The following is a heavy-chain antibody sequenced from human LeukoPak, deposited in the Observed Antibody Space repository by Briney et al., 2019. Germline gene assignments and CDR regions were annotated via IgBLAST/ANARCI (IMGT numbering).Heavy chain of an antibody. V-gene: IGHV3-48*01. CDR2: ISSSSSTI. J-gene: IGHJ3*02. Sequence: GGSLRLSCAASGFTFSNAWMNWVRQAPGKGLEWVSYISSSSSTIYYADSVKGRFTISRDNAKNSLYLQMNSLRAEDTAVYYCASLPVTTAFDIWGQGTMVTVSS. D-gene: IGHD4-17*01. CDR1: GFTFSNAW. CDR3: ASLPVTTAFDI.